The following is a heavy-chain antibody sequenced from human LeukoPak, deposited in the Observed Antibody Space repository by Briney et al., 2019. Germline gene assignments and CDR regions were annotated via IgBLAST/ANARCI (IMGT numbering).Heavy chain of an antibody. Sequence: SVKVSCKASGCTFSSYAISWVRQAPGQGLEWMGRIIPILGIANYAQKFQGRVTITADKSKSTAYMELSSLRSEDTAVYYCARESGGSYSPGYDYWGQGTLVTVSS. V-gene: IGHV1-69*04. CDR3: ARESGGSYSPGYDY. J-gene: IGHJ4*02. CDR2: IIPILGIA. D-gene: IGHD1-26*01. CDR1: GCTFSSYA.